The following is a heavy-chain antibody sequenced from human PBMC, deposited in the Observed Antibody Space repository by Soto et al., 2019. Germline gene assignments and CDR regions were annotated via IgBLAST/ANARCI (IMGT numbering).Heavy chain of an antibody. J-gene: IGHJ3*02. V-gene: IGHV3-23*01. Sequence: GGSLRLSCAASGFTFSSYAMSWVRQAPGKGLEWVSAISGSGGSTYYADSVKGRFTISRDNSKNTLYLQMNSLRAEDTAVYYCAKVRSTSHYDILTDDAFDIWGQGTMVTVSS. D-gene: IGHD3-9*01. CDR1: GFTFSSYA. CDR3: AKVRSTSHYDILTDDAFDI. CDR2: ISGSGGST.